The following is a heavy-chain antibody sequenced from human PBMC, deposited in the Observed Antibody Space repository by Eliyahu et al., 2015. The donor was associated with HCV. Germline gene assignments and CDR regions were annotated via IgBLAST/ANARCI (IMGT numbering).Heavy chain of an antibody. CDR2: IYGGGYT. CDR1: GFTVSSNY. V-gene: IGHV3-53*01. Sequence: EVQLVESGGGLIQPGGSLRLSCAASGFTVSSNYMSWVRQAPGKGLEWVSVIYGGGYTYYADSVRGRFTISRDDSKNTLFLQMDSLRAEDTAVYYCARGSHSNYGYFDYWGQGTLVTVSS. CDR3: ARGSHSNYGYFDY. J-gene: IGHJ4*02. D-gene: IGHD4-11*01.